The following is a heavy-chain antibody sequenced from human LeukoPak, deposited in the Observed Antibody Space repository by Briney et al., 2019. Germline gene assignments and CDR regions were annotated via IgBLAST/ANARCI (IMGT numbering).Heavy chain of an antibody. J-gene: IGHJ5*02. CDR2: IYPGESDT. V-gene: IGHV5-51*01. D-gene: IGHD3-3*01. Sequence: GESLKISCKGSGYRFTSYWIGWVRQMPGKGLEWMGIIYPGESDTRYSPSFQGQVTISADKSISTAYLQWSSLKASDTAMYYCARGYYNFWSGYNWFDPWGQGTLVTVSS. CDR3: ARGYYNFWSGYNWFDP. CDR1: GYRFTSYW.